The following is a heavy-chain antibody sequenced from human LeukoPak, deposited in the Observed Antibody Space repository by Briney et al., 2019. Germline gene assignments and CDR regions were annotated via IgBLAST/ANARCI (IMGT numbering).Heavy chain of an antibody. CDR1: GGSISSYY. V-gene: IGHV4-59*01. CDR2: IYYSGST. Sequence: SETLSLTCTVSGGSISSYYWSWIRQPPGKGLEWIGYIYYSGSTNYNPSLKSRVTISVDTSKNQFSLKLSSVTAADTAVYYCARSYYDSSGYYDAFDIWGQGTMVTVS. D-gene: IGHD3-22*01. CDR3: ARSYYDSSGYYDAFDI. J-gene: IGHJ3*02.